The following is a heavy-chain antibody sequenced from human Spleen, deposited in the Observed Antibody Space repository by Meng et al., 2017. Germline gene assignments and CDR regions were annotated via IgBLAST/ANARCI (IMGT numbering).Heavy chain of an antibody. D-gene: IGHD1-26*01. Sequence: GGSLRLSCAASGFTFSSYGMNWVRQAPGKGLEWVSSISGSSNYIYYADSVKGRFTVSRDNARNSVFLQVNSLRADDTAVYYCARAYSGTYYAHAFDVWGQGTLVTVSS. CDR2: ISGSSNYI. V-gene: IGHV3-21*01. CDR3: ARAYSGTYYAHAFDV. CDR1: GFTFSSYG. J-gene: IGHJ3*01.